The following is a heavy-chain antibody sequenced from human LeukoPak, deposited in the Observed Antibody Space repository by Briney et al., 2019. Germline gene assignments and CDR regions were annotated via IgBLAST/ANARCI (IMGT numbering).Heavy chain of an antibody. J-gene: IGHJ4*02. CDR3: ARDGSIAAYFDY. CDR2: IKQDGSEK. D-gene: IGHD6-6*01. V-gene: IGHV3-7*01. Sequence: GGSLRLSCAASGFTFSSYRMSWVRQAPGKGLEWVANIKQDGSEKYYVDSVKGRFTISRDNAKNSLYLQMNSLRAEDTAVYYCARDGSIAAYFDYWGQGTLVTVSS. CDR1: GFTFSSYR.